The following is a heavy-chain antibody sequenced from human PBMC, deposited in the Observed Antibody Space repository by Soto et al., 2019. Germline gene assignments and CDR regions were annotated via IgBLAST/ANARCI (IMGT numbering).Heavy chain of an antibody. V-gene: IGHV3-23*01. CDR1: GFTFSSYA. J-gene: IGHJ4*02. CDR3: AKDGTYYDFWSGYFAFDY. Sequence: HPGGSLRLSCAASGFTFSSYAMSWVRQAPGKGLEWVSAISGSGGSTYYADSVKGRFTISRDNSKNTLYLQMNSLRAEDTAVYYCAKDGTYYDFWSGYFAFDYWGQGTLVTVSS. CDR2: ISGSGGST. D-gene: IGHD3-3*01.